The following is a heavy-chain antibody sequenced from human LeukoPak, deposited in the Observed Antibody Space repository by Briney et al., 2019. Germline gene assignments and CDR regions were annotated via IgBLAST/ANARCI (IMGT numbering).Heavy chain of an antibody. CDR2: MYYSGST. V-gene: IGHV4-30-4*01. J-gene: IGHJ5*02. CDR1: GGSISSGDYY. Sequence: SQTLSLTCTVSGGSISSGDYYLSWIRQPPGKGLEWIAYMYYSGSTYYNPSLKSRVTMSADTSKNQLSLKLSSVTAADTAVYYCARPYYYDSRIDPWGQGILVTVSS. D-gene: IGHD3-22*01. CDR3: ARPYYYDSRIDP.